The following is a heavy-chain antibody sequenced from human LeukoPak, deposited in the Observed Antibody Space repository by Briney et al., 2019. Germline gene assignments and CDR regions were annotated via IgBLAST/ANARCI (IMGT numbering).Heavy chain of an antibody. D-gene: IGHD2-2*01. J-gene: IGHJ4*02. CDR1: GFTFNSYA. V-gene: IGHV3-23*01. CDR2: ISGSGGST. CDR3: AKRIGSCDSIRCLYLDH. Sequence: PGGSLRLSCAASGFTFNSYAMSWVRQAPGKGLEWVSTISGSGGSTYHADSVKGRFTISRDNSKNTLYLQMNSLRAEDTAVYYCAKRIGSCDSIRCLYLDHWGQGALVIVSS.